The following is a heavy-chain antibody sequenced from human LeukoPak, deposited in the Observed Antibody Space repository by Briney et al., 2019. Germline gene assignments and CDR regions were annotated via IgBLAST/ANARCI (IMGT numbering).Heavy chain of an antibody. Sequence: PGGSLRLSCAGSGFYFINSWISWVRQPPGKGLEWVGHIKRKSDGETTDYAAPVKGRFSISRDDSKNTVYLQMNSLRIEDTGVYYCTTSGGNWDYFDYWGQGTLVTVSS. V-gene: IGHV3-15*01. CDR3: TTSGGNWDYFDY. CDR2: IKRKSDGETT. J-gene: IGHJ4*02. CDR1: GFYFINSW. D-gene: IGHD7-27*01.